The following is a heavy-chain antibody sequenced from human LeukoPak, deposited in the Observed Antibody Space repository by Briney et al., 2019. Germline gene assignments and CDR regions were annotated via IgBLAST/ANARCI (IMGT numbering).Heavy chain of an antibody. CDR3: ARSLGESEEDY. Sequence: PGGSLRLSCAASGLTVSSNYMSWVRQAPGKGLEWVSVIYSGGSTYYADSVKGRFTISRDNSKNTLYLQMNSLRAEDTAVYYCARSLGESEEDYWGQGTLVTVSS. J-gene: IGHJ4*02. CDR1: GLTVSSNY. D-gene: IGHD1-26*01. CDR2: IYSGGST. V-gene: IGHV3-53*01.